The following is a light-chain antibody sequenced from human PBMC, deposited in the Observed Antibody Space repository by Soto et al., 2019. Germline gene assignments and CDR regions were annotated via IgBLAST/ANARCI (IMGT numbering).Light chain of an antibody. CDR2: RAS. V-gene: IGKV3-15*01. CDR1: QSVSSN. J-gene: IGKJ2*01. CDR3: QQYDKWPPNYT. Sequence: EIVMTQSPATLSVSPGERATLSCRASQSVSSNLAWYQQKPGQAPRLLIYRASIRATGIPATFSGSGSGTEFTLTISRLQSEDFAVYYCQQYDKWPPNYTFGQGTKLE.